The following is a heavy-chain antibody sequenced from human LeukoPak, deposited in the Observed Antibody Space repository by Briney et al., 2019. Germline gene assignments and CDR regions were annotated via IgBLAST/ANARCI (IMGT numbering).Heavy chain of an antibody. V-gene: IGHV4-30-2*01. Sequence: PSEALSLTCAVSGGSSFSGGYSWSWIRQPPGRGLEWIGNIYQSGTTFYNPSLRSRVTISVDRSKNQFSLKLTSVTAADTAVYYCARDHSSSWPNWFDPWGQGTLVTVSS. CDR1: GGSSFSGGYS. J-gene: IGHJ5*02. CDR2: IYQSGTT. CDR3: ARDHSSSWPNWFDP. D-gene: IGHD6-13*01.